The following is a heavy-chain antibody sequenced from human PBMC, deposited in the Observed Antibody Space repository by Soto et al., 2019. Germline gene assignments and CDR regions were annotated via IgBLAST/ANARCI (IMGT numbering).Heavy chain of an antibody. Sequence: GGSLRLSCAASGFTFDDFAMCWVRQVPGKGLEWISLVNWDGDTTFYADSVKGRFIISRDNSKNSVYLQMNSLRSDDSAIYYCSKGATVTTHYQYYGMDVWGRGTTVTVSS. D-gene: IGHD4-17*01. CDR2: VNWDGDTT. V-gene: IGHV3-43D*04. CDR1: GFTFDDFA. J-gene: IGHJ6*02. CDR3: SKGATVTTHYQYYGMDV.